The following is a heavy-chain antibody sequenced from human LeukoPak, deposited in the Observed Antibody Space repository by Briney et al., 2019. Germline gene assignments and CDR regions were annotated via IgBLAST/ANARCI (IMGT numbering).Heavy chain of an antibody. CDR3: ARDLGPYYYDSSGYSFTS. CDR2: ISSSGSTI. Sequence: GGSLRLSCAASGFTFSSYEMNWVRQAPGKGLEWVSYISSSGSTIYYADSVKGRFTISRDNAKNSLYLQMNGLRAEDTAVYYCARDLGPYYYDSSGYSFTSWGQGTLVTVSS. V-gene: IGHV3-48*03. CDR1: GFTFSSYE. D-gene: IGHD3-22*01. J-gene: IGHJ5*02.